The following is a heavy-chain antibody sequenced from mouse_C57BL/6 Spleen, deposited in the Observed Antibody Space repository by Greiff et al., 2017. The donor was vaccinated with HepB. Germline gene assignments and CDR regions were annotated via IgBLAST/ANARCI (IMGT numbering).Heavy chain of an antibody. CDR3: ARSGFTTVVAP. V-gene: IGHV1-54*01. Sequence: LQESGAELVRPGTSVKVSCKASGYAFTNYLIEWVKQRPGQGLEWIGVINPGSGGTNYNEKFKGKATLTADKSSSTAYMQLSSLTSEDSAVYFCARSGFTTVVAPWGQGTTLTVSS. D-gene: IGHD1-1*01. CDR2: INPGSGGT. CDR1: GYAFTNYL. J-gene: IGHJ2*01.